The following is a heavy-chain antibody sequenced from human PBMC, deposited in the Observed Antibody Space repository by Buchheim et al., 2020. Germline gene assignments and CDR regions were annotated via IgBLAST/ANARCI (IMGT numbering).Heavy chain of an antibody. CDR2: INHSGST. D-gene: IGHD6-19*01. CDR3: ARGKRGSGWTFDY. J-gene: IGHJ4*02. CDR1: GGSFSGYY. Sequence: QVQLQQWGAGLLKPSETLSLTCAVYGGSFSGYYWSWIRQPPGKGLEWIGEINHSGSTNYNPSLKSRVTMSVDTSKNQFSLKLSSVTAADTAVYYCARGKRGSGWTFDYWGQGTL. V-gene: IGHV4-34*01.